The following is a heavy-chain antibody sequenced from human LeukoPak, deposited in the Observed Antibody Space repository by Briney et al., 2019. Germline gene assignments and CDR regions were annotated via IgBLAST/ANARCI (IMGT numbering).Heavy chain of an antibody. V-gene: IGHV3-21*01. CDR1: GFTFSSYS. D-gene: IGHD3-10*01. J-gene: IGHJ4*02. Sequence: GGSLRLSCAASGFTFSSYSMDWVRQAPGKGLEWVSSISSSSSYIYYADSVKGRFTISRDNAKNSLYLQMNSLRAEDTAVYYCARDSAYGSGSYSHNWGQGTLVTVSS. CDR3: ARDSAYGSGSYSHN. CDR2: ISSSSSYI.